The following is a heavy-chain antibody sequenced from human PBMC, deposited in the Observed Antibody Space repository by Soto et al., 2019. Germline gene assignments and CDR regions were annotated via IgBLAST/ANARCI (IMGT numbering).Heavy chain of an antibody. CDR1: GYIFVNYG. Sequence: QVQLVQSGDEVKKPGASVKVSCKASGYIFVNYGIAWMRQAPGQGLEWMGWISPYTDNTHSASKVQGRLTMTTDTSTRTADMDLASLTSADTAVYYCVMVDNYVTPTPQDVWGQGSTVTVSS. J-gene: IGHJ6*02. D-gene: IGHD3-16*01. CDR3: VMVDNYVTPTPQDV. CDR2: ISPYTDNT. V-gene: IGHV1-18*01.